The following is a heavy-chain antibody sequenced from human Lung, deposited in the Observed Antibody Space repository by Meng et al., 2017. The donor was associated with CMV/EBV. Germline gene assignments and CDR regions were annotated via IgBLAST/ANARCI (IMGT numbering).Heavy chain of an antibody. Sequence: GSLRLXXSVSGSSIRPGYYWAWVRQPPGKGLEWIGSIFHSGTTYYNPSLKSRVTVSVDTSSSQFFLRLSSVTATDTAVYYCARVKGTTGPAYYFDYWGRGXLVTVSS. V-gene: IGHV4-38-2*02. D-gene: IGHD4-11*01. J-gene: IGHJ4*02. CDR1: GSSIRPGYY. CDR3: ARVKGTTGPAYYFDY. CDR2: IFHSGTT.